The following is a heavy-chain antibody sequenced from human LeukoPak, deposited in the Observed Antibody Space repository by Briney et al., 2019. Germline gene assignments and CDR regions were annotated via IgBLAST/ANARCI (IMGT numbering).Heavy chain of an antibody. D-gene: IGHD3-22*01. V-gene: IGHV3-33*01. CDR3: ARAPEVLYYYDSSGYYDY. J-gene: IGHJ4*02. CDR2: IWYDGSNK. Sequence: PGGSLRLSCAASGFTFSSYGMHWVRQAPGKGLEWVAVIWYDGSNKYYADSVKGRFTISRDNSKNTLYLQMNSLRAEDTAVYYCARAPEVLYYYDSSGYYDYWGQGTLVTVSS. CDR1: GFTFSSYG.